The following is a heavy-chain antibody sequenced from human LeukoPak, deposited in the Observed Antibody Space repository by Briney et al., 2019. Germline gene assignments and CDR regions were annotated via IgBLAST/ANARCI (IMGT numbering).Heavy chain of an antibody. Sequence: SETLSLTCTVSGGSISSYYWSWIRQPPGKGLEWIGYIYYSGSTNYNPSLKSRVTISVDTSRNQFSLKLSSVTAADTAVYYCARLASQWLVPDWFDPWGQGTLVTVSS. J-gene: IGHJ5*02. CDR3: ARLASQWLVPDWFDP. CDR1: GGSISSYY. D-gene: IGHD6-19*01. CDR2: IYYSGST. V-gene: IGHV4-59*01.